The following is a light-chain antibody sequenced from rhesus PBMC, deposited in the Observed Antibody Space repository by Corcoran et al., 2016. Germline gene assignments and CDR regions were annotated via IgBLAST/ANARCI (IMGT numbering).Light chain of an antibody. CDR3: QQYSNWPLT. V-gene: IGKV3-42*03. J-gene: IGKJ4*01. CDR2: GAY. CDR1: QSVSSN. Sequence: EIVLTQSPATLSLSLGERATLPCRASQSVSSNLAWYQQKPEQAPRLLIYGAYSRATGIPDRFSGSGSGTDFTLPISSLGPEDFAVYYCQQYSNWPLTFGEGTKVEIK.